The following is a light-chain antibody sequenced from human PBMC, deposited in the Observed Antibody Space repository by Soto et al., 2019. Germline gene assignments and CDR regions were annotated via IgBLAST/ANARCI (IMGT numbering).Light chain of an antibody. J-gene: IGKJ1*01. CDR3: QQYNNWPPWT. Sequence: EMVMTQYPGTPSLSPGERATLSSRASQTVRNNYLAWYQQKPGQAPRLLIYGASTRATGIPARFSGSGSGTEFTLTISSLQSEDFAVYYCQQYNNWPPWTFGQGAKVDI. CDR1: QTVRNN. V-gene: IGKV3-15*01. CDR2: GAS.